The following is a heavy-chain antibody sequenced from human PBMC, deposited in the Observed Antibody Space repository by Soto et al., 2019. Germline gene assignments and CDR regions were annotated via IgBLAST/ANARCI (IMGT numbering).Heavy chain of an antibody. V-gene: IGHV1-2*02. Sequence: ASVKVSCKASGYTFTGYYMHWVRQAPGQGLEWMGWINPNSGGINYAQKFQGRVTMTRDTSISTAYMELSRLRSDDTAVYYCARGEGQLRANYYYGMDVWGQGTTVTVSS. J-gene: IGHJ6*02. CDR2: INPNSGGI. D-gene: IGHD6-6*01. CDR3: ARGEGQLRANYYYGMDV. CDR1: GYTFTGYY.